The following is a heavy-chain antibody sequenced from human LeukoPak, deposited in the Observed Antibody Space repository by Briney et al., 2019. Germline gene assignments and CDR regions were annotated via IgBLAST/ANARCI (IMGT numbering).Heavy chain of an antibody. D-gene: IGHD3-22*01. CDR1: GFTFSIFG. J-gene: IGHJ4*02. CDR2: IWYDGSNK. CDR3: AKDQVCIVVGSFDY. V-gene: IGHV3-33*06. Sequence: GRSLRLSCATSGFTFSIFGMHWVRQAPGKGLEWVAVIWYDGSNKFYADSVKGRFTISRDNSKNTLYLQMTSLRAEDTAVYYCAKDQVCIVVGSFDYWGQGTLVTVSS.